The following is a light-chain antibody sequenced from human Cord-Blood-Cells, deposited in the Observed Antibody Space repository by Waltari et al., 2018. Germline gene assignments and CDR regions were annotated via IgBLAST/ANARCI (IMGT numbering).Light chain of an antibody. CDR2: EGS. CDR1: SSDVGSYTL. J-gene: IGLJ2*01. CDR3: CSYAGSSTFRV. V-gene: IGLV2-23*03. Sequence: QSALTQPASVSGSPGQSITISCTGTSSDVGSYTLLSWYQQHPGKAPKRMIYEGSKRPSGVSNRFSGSKSGNTASLTISGLQAEDEADYYCCSYAGSSTFRVFGGGTKLTVL.